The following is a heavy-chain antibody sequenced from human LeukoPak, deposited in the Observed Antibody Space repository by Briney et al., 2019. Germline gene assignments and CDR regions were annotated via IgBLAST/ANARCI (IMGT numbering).Heavy chain of an antibody. CDR2: INHSGST. CDR3: ARRVRGVIMGYYYYGMDV. D-gene: IGHD3-10*01. J-gene: IGHJ6*02. CDR1: GGSFSGYY. V-gene: IGHV4-34*01. Sequence: SSETLSLTCAVYGGSFSGYYWSWIRQPPGKGLEWIGEINHSGSTNYNPSLKSRVTISVDTSKNQFSLKLSSVTAADTAVYYCARRVRGVIMGYYYYGMDVWGQGTTVTVSS.